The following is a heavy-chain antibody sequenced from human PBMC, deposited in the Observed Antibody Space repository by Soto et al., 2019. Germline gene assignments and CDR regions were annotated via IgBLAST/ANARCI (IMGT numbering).Heavy chain of an antibody. V-gene: IGHV4-59*01. CDR3: ARGNVATDAFDI. CDR1: GGSISSYY. D-gene: IGHD5-12*01. CDR2: IYYSGST. J-gene: IGHJ3*02. Sequence: SETLSLTCTVSGGSISSYYWSWIRQPPGKGLEWIGYIYYSGSTNYNPSLKSRVTISVDTSKNQFSLKLSSVTAADTAVYYCARGNVATDAFDIWGHGTMVTVSS.